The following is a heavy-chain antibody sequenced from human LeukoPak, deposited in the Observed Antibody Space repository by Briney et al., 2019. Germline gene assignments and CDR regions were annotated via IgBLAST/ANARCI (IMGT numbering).Heavy chain of an antibody. D-gene: IGHD3-3*01. CDR2: ISAYNGNT. CDR1: GYTFTNYG. V-gene: IGHV1-18*04. CDR3: ARALSDDFWSFYQDY. Sequence: GASVTVSCKASGYTFTNYGISWVRQAPGQGLEWLGWISAYNGNTNFAQKIQGRVTMTTDTSTSTAYMELRSLRSDDTAVYYCARALSDDFWSFYQDYWGQGTLVTVSS. J-gene: IGHJ4*02.